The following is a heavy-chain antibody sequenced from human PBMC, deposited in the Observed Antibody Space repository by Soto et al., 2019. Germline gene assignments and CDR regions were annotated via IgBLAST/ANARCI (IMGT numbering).Heavy chain of an antibody. J-gene: IGHJ5*02. CDR1: GGSFSGYY. V-gene: IGHV4-34*01. CDR2: INHSGST. CDR3: ARSGSVVVAAIVRGARRFDP. Sequence: QVQLQQWGAGLLKPSETLSLTCAVYGGSFSGYYWSWIRQPPGKGLEWIGEINHSGSTNYNPSLKSRVTISVGTSKNQFSLKLSSVTAADTAVYYCARSGSVVVAAIVRGARRFDPWGQGTLVTVSS. D-gene: IGHD2-15*01.